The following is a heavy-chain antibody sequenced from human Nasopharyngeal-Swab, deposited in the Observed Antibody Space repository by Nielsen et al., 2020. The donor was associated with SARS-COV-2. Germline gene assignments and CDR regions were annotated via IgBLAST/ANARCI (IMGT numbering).Heavy chain of an antibody. CDR3: ASYYGSGNDGMDV. CDR1: GYSFTSYW. J-gene: IGHJ6*02. V-gene: IGHV5-51*01. D-gene: IGHD3-10*01. Sequence: GESLKISCRASGYSFTSYWIGWVRQMPGKGLEWMGIIYPGDSDTRYSPSFQGQVTISADKSISTAYLQWSSLKASDTAMYYCASYYGSGNDGMDVWGQGTTVTVSS. CDR2: IYPGDSDT.